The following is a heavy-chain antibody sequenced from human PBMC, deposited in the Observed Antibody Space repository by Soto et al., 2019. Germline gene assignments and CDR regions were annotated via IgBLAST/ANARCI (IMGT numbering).Heavy chain of an antibody. V-gene: IGHV1-69*13. CDR1: GGTFSSYA. J-gene: IGHJ5*02. D-gene: IGHD4-17*01. CDR3: ARVLTMTTVVTHNWFDP. CDR2: IIPIFGTA. Sequence: SVKVSCKASGGTFSSYAISWVRQAPGQGLEWMGGIIPIFGTANYAQKFQGRVTITADESTSTAYMELSSLRSEDTAMYYCARVLTMTTVVTHNWFDPWGQGTLVTVSS.